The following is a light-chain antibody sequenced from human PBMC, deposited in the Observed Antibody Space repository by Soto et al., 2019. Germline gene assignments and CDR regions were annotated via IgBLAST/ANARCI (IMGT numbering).Light chain of an antibody. CDR2: GVT. CDR3: NSYTDSNTLPV. J-gene: IGLJ1*01. CDR1: SGDFGGYNY. V-gene: IGLV2-14*03. Sequence: QYALTQSASLSGSPGQSITISFTGASGDFGGYNYVSWYQQHQGKAPELWIYGVTNRPSGVSNRFSGSKSGNTASLTISGLQADDEAEYYCNSYTDSNTLPVFGNGTKVTVL.